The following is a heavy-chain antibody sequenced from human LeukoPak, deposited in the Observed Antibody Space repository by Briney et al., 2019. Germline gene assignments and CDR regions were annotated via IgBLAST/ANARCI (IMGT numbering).Heavy chain of an antibody. Sequence: GGSLRLSCAASGFTFSNAWMNWVRQAPGKGLEWVGRIKRKPDGGPTDYSAPVKGGFTISRDGSKNTLYLQMNSLKTEDTAVYYCTTNDAFDIWGQGTMVIVSS. J-gene: IGHJ3*02. CDR1: GFTFSNAW. V-gene: IGHV3-15*01. CDR3: TTNDAFDI. CDR2: IKRKPDGGPT.